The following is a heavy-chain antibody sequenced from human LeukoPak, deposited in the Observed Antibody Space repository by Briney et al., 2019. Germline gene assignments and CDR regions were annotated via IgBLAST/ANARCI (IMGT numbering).Heavy chain of an antibody. V-gene: IGHV1-8*02. Sequence: ASVKVSCKASGGTFSSYAISWVRQATGQGLEWMGWMNANSGNTGYAQKFQGRVTMTRNTSISTAYMELSSLRSEDTAVYYCARAASYSSSGKTRKNYYFDYWGQGTLVTVS. CDR1: GGTFSSYA. J-gene: IGHJ4*02. CDR3: ARAASYSSSGKTRKNYYFDY. D-gene: IGHD6-13*01. CDR2: MNANSGNT.